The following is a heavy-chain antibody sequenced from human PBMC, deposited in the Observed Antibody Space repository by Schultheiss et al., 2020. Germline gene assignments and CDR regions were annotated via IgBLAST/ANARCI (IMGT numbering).Heavy chain of an antibody. D-gene: IGHD2-2*01. CDR3: ARDRSTSRYYYYYMDV. CDR1: GDSVSSNSAA. J-gene: IGHJ6*03. V-gene: IGHV6-1*01. CDR2: TYYRSKWYN. Sequence: SQTLSLTCAISGDSVSSNSAAWNWIRQSPSRGLEWLGRTYYRSKWYNDYAVSVKSRITINPDTSKNQFSLKLSSVTAADTAVYYCARDRSTSRYYYYYMDVWGKGTTVTVSS.